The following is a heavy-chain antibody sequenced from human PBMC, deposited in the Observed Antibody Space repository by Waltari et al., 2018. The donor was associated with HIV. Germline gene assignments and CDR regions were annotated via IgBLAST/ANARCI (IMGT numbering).Heavy chain of an antibody. CDR1: GFTFNTFA. J-gene: IGHJ3*01. Sequence: QLLESGGGLMQPGGSLRLSCVASGFTFNTFALNWVRQAPGQCLEWLLSISGSGGNKYEACSVKGRISISRENSKNTVYLQINSLRVDDTAIYYCAKTVPTVTSIFEGFDVWGQGAMVTVSS. CDR3: AKTVPTVTSIFEGFDV. CDR2: ISGSGGNK. D-gene: IGHD4-17*01. V-gene: IGHV3-23*01.